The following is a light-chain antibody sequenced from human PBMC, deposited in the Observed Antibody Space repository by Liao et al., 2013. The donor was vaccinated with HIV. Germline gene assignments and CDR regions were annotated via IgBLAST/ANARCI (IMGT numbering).Light chain of an antibody. V-gene: IGLV3-21*04. CDR1: NIGSKS. CDR3: QVWDSSSDHVV. Sequence: SYVLTQPPSVSVAPGKTARFSCSGTNIGSKSVHWYQQKPGQAPVLVMFYDSVRPSGISERFSGSNSGNTATLAISRVEAGDEADYYCQVWDSSSDHVVFGGGTKLTVL. J-gene: IGLJ2*01. CDR2: YDS.